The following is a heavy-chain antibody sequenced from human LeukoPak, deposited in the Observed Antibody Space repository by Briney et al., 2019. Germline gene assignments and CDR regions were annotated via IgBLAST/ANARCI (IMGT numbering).Heavy chain of an antibody. CDR1: GGSFRDYY. Sequence: PSETLSLTCVVSGGSFRDYYWTWIRQAPGKGLEWIGEINDIGSSDYNPSLKSRVTLSVDTSKKEVSLKLRSVTAADTSVYYCARGTSYCIRSSCYYRWRRFDAWGQGTLVTVSS. J-gene: IGHJ5*02. D-gene: IGHD3-22*01. CDR3: ARGTSYCIRSSCYYRWRRFDA. CDR2: INDIGSS. V-gene: IGHV4-34*01.